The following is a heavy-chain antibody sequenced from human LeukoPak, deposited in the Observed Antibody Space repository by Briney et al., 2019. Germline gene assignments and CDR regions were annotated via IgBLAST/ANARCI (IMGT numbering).Heavy chain of an antibody. J-gene: IGHJ5*02. CDR1: GGTFSSYA. CDR3: ARGHSSSWYPNNWFDP. D-gene: IGHD6-13*01. Sequence: SVKVSCKASGGTFSSYAISWVRQAPGQGLEWMGGIIPIFGTANYAQKFQGRVTITTDESTSTAYMEPSSLRSEDTAVYYCARGHSSSWYPNNWFDPWGQGTLVTVSS. V-gene: IGHV1-69*05. CDR2: IIPIFGTA.